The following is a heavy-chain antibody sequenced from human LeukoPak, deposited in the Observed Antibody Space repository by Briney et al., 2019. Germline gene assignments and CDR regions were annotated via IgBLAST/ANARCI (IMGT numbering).Heavy chain of an antibody. D-gene: IGHD2-2*01. CDR2: IRYDGSNK. V-gene: IGHV3-30*02. CDR3: AKPDRKYCSSTSCRGWYFDY. Sequence: GGSLRLSCAASGFTFSSYGMHWVRQPPAKGLEWVAFIRYDGSNKYYADSVKGRFTISRDNSKNTLYLQMNSLRAEDTAVYYCAKPDRKYCSSTSCRGWYFDYWGQGTLVTVSS. CDR1: GFTFSSYG. J-gene: IGHJ4*02.